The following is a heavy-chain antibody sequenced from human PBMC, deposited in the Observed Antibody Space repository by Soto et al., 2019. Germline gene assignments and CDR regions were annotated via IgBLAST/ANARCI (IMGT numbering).Heavy chain of an antibody. V-gene: IGHV3-23*01. CDR3: AKKGPHYDYVWGSYRYTANFDY. D-gene: IGHD3-16*02. CDR2: ISGSGGST. J-gene: IGHJ4*02. Sequence: PGGSLRLSCAASGFTFSSYAMSWVRQAPGKGLEWVSAISGSGGSTYYADSVKGRFTISRDNSKNTLYLQMNSLRAEDTAVYYCAKKGPHYDYVWGSYRYTANFDYWGQGTLVTVSS. CDR1: GFTFSSYA.